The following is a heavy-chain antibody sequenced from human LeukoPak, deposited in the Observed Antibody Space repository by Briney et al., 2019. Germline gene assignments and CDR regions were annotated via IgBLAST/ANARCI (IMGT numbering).Heavy chain of an antibody. J-gene: IGHJ4*02. CDR1: GYTFTSYG. CDR2: ISAYNGNT. D-gene: IGHD1-20*01. V-gene: IGHV1-18*01. Sequence: ASVKVSCKASGYTFTSYGISWVRQAPGQGLEWMGWISAYNGNTNYAQKLQGRVTMTTDTSTSTAYMELRSLRSDDTAVYDCARDFLTPYNWTDKAYFDYWGQGTLVTVSS. CDR3: ARDFLTPYNWTDKAYFDY.